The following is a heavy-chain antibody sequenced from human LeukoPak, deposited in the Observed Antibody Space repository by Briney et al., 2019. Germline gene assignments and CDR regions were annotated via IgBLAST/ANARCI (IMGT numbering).Heavy chain of an antibody. CDR3: ARDLGGATV. Sequence: PGGSLRLSCAASGFSVSSNYMSWVRRAPGKGLEWVSIIYSGGSTYYADSVKGRFTISRDISKNTLYLQMNSLRAEDTAVYYCARDLGGATVWGQGTLVTVSS. J-gene: IGHJ4*02. V-gene: IGHV3-53*01. CDR2: IYSGGST. D-gene: IGHD1-26*01. CDR1: GFSVSSNY.